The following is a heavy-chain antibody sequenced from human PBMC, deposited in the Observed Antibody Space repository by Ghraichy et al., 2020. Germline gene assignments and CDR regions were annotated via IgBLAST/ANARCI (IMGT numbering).Heavy chain of an antibody. Sequence: SCTVSGGSISSGDYYWSWIRQPPGKGLEWIGYIYYSGSTYYNPSLKSRVTISVDTSKNQFSLKLSSVTAADTAVYYCAREGTNYYDSGPPDYWGQGTLVTVSS. J-gene: IGHJ4*02. V-gene: IGHV4-30-4*08. CDR3: AREGTNYYDSGPPDY. D-gene: IGHD3-22*01. CDR2: IYYSGST. CDR1: GGSISSGDYY.